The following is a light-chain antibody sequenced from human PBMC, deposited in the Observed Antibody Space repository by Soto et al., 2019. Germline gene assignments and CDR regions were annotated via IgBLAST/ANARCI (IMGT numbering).Light chain of an antibody. CDR3: QQYDTSPLT. Sequence: EIVLTQSPGTLSMSAGERATLSCRASQSVSSSYLAWYQQKPGQAPRLLIYGASIRAIGIPDRFSGSGSGTDFTLTITRLGPEDFAVYYCQQYDTSPLTFGQGTKVEIK. J-gene: IGKJ1*01. V-gene: IGKV3-20*01. CDR2: GAS. CDR1: QSVSSSY.